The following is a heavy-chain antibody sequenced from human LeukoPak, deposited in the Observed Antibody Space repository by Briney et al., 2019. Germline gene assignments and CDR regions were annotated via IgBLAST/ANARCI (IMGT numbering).Heavy chain of an antibody. CDR3: AKDYYHSSGPDY. V-gene: IGHV3-30*02. D-gene: IGHD3-22*01. CDR2: IQYDGSNK. J-gene: IGHJ4*02. CDR1: GFIFSTCG. Sequence: GGSLRLSCAASGFIFSTCGMHWVRQAPGKGLEWVAFIQYDGSNKYYADSVKGRFTISRDNSKNTLYLQMNSLRAEDTAVYYCAKDYYHSSGPDYWGQGTLVTVSS.